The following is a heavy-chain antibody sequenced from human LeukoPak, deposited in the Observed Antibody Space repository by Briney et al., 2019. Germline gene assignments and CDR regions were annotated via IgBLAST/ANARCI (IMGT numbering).Heavy chain of an antibody. D-gene: IGHD5-12*01. J-gene: IGHJ5*02. CDR1: GYTFTGYY. V-gene: IGHV1-2*06. CDR2: INPNSGGT. CDR3: ARESGYSGYDGWFDP. Sequence: ASVKVSCKASGYTFTGYYMHWVRQAPGQGLEWMGRINPNSGGTNYAQKFQGRVPMTRDTSISTAYMELSRLRSDDTAVYYCARESGYSGYDGWFDPWGQGTLVTVSS.